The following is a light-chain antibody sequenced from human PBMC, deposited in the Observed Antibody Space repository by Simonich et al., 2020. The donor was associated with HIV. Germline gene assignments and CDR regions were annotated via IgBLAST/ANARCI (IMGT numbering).Light chain of an antibody. CDR2: DAS. CDR1: QDIRSA. J-gene: IGKJ4*01. CDR3: QQYNGYPLT. Sequence: AIQLTQSPSSLSASVGDRVTITCRTSQDIRSALAWYQQKPGKTPRVLIYDASRLESGVPSRFSGRGSGTDFTLTISGLQPEDFAVYYCQQYNGYPLTFGGGTKVEIK. V-gene: IGKV1-13*02.